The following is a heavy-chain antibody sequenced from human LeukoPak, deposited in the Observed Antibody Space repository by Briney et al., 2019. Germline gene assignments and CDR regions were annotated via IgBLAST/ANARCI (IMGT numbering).Heavy chain of an antibody. CDR3: ARDLSSTSNWELDY. CDR2: INPNSGDT. J-gene: IGHJ4*02. D-gene: IGHD7-27*01. Sequence: ASVKVSCKASGYTFTGYFMHWVRQAPGQGLEWMGRINPNSGDTEYAQTFRGRVTMTRDTSISTAYMDLSRLRSDDTAVYYCARDLSSTSNWELDYWGQGTLVTVSS. V-gene: IGHV1-2*06. CDR1: GYTFTGYF.